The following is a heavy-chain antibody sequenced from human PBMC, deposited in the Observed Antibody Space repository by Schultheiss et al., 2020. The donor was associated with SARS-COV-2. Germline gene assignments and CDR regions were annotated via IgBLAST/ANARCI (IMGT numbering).Heavy chain of an antibody. Sequence: SQTLSLTCAVYGGSFSGYYWSWIRQPPGKGLEWIGYIYYSGSTYYNPSLKSRVTISVDTSKNQFSLKLSSVTAADTAVYYCARDPLWYSSSWYTGGDFDYWGQGTLVTVSS. J-gene: IGHJ4*02. CDR3: ARDPLWYSSSWYTGGDFDY. CDR1: GGSFSGYY. V-gene: IGHV4-34*09. CDR2: IYYSGST. D-gene: IGHD6-13*01.